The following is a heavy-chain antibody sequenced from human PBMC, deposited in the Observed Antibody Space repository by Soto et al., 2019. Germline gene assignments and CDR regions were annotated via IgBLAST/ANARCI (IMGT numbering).Heavy chain of an antibody. V-gene: IGHV1-2*04. J-gene: IGHJ4*02. D-gene: IGHD2-2*01. CDR3: ARASEYQLLFGY. CDR2: INPNSGGT. CDR1: GYTFTGYY. Sequence: QVQLVQSGAEVKKPGASVKVSCKASGYTFTGYYMHWVRQAPGQGLEWMGWINPNSGGTNYAQKFQGWVPMTRATSISTSYMDLSRLRSDDTAVYYWARASEYQLLFGYWGQGTLVTVSS.